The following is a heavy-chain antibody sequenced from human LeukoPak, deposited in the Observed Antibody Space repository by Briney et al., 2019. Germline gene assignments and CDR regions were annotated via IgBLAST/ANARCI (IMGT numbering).Heavy chain of an antibody. CDR3: ARGPANCSSTSCYPSGYMDV. J-gene: IGHJ6*03. Sequence: ASVKVSCKASGYTFTSYYMHWVRQAPGQGREWMGIINPSGGSTNYAQKFQGRVTMTRDMSTSTVYMELSSLRSEDTAVYYCARGPANCSSTSCYPSGYMDVWGKGTTVTVSS. V-gene: IGHV1-46*01. CDR2: INPSGGST. CDR1: GYTFTSYY. D-gene: IGHD2-2*01.